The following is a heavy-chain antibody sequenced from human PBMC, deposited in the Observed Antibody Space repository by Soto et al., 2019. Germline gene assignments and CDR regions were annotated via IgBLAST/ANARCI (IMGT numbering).Heavy chain of an antibody. CDR3: ARATVGTYYFDY. V-gene: IGHV3-72*01. CDR2: TRDKTNSYTT. D-gene: IGHD3-16*01. CDR1: GFTFSDHY. Sequence: GGSLRLSCAASGFTFSDHYMDWVRQAPGKGLEWVGRTRDKTNSYTTEYAASVKGRFTISRDDSKSSLYLQMNSLKTEDTAVYYCARATVGTYYFDYWGQGALVTVYS. J-gene: IGHJ4*02.